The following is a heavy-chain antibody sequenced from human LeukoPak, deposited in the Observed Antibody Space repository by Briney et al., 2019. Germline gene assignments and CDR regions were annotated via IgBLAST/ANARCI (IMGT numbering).Heavy chain of an antibody. J-gene: IGHJ4*02. CDR2: INSDWSST. CDR3: SREGRGYSYDY. CDR1: GFTFSSYW. D-gene: IGHD5-18*01. Sequence: PGGSLRLSCAASGFTFSSYWMHWVRHAPGKGLVWVSHINSDWSSTNYADSMKGRFTISRDNAKSTLYLQMNSLRAEDTAVYYCSREGRGYSYDYWGQGTLVTVSS. V-gene: IGHV3-74*01.